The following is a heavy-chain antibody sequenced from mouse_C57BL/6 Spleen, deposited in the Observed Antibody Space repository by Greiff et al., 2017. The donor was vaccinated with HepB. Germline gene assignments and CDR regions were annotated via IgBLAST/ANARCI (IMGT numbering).Heavy chain of an antibody. V-gene: IGHV5-9-1*02. J-gene: IGHJ3*01. CDR1: GFTFSSYA. CDR2: ISSGGDYI. CDR3: TRDQAYYSNYDPAWFAY. D-gene: IGHD2-5*01. Sequence: EVHLVESGEGLVKPGGSLKLSCAASGFTFSSYAMSWVRQTPEKRLEWVAYISSGGDYIYYADTVKGRFTISRDNARNTLYLQMSSLKSEDTAMYYCTRDQAYYSNYDPAWFAYWGQGTLVTVSA.